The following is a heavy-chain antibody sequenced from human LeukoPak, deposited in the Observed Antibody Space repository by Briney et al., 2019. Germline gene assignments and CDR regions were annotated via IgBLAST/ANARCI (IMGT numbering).Heavy chain of an antibody. D-gene: IGHD5-18*01. J-gene: IGHJ4*02. CDR2: IYYSGST. Sequence: PSETLSLTCTVSGGSISSSSYYWGWIRQPPGKGLEWIGSIYYSGSTYYNPSLKSRVTISVDTSKNQFSLKLSSVTAADTAAYYCARLTAIWTGDYWGQGTLVTVSS. CDR3: ARLTAIWTGDY. CDR1: GGSISSSSYY. V-gene: IGHV4-39*01.